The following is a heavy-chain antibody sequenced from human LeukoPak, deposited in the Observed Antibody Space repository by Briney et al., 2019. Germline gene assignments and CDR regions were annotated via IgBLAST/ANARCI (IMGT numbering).Heavy chain of an antibody. CDR1: GYTFTGYY. D-gene: IGHD3-16*02. J-gene: IGHJ4*02. Sequence: GASVTVSCKASGYTFTGYYMHWVRQPPGQGLEGMGWINPNSGVTYYAQKFQGRVSMTRDTSISTAYMEVSRLRSDDSALYYCARLSTPNLYYFDYWGQGTLVTVSS. CDR2: INPNSGVT. CDR3: ARLSTPNLYYFDY. V-gene: IGHV1-2*02.